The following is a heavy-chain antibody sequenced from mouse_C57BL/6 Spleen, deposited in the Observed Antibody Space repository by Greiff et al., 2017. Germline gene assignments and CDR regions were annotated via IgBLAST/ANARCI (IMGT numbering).Heavy chain of an antibody. D-gene: IGHD1-1*01. J-gene: IGHJ4*01. Sequence: VQLQQSGTVLARPGASVKMSCKTSGYTFTSYWMHWVKQRPGQGLEWIGAIYPGNSDTSYNQKFKGKAKLTAVTSASTAYMELSSLTNEDSAVYYVTRSCYGSSYPLYAMDYWGQGTSVTVSS. CDR3: TRSCYGSSYPLYAMDY. CDR1: GYTFTSYW. V-gene: IGHV1-5*01. CDR2: IYPGNSDT.